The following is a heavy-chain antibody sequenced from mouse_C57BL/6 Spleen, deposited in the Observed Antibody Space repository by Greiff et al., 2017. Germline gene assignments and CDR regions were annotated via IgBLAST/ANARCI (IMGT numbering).Heavy chain of an antibody. J-gene: IGHJ2*01. D-gene: IGHD1-1*01. CDR1: GFTFSNYW. CDR3: TGLLRSYFDY. CDR2: IRLKSDNYAT. V-gene: IGHV6-3*01. Sequence: EVQVVESGGGLVQPGGSMKLSCVASGFTFSNYWMNWVRQSPEKGLEWVAQIRLKSDNYATHYAESVKGRFTISRDDSKSSVYLQMNNLRAEDTGIYYCTGLLRSYFDYWGQGTTLTVSS.